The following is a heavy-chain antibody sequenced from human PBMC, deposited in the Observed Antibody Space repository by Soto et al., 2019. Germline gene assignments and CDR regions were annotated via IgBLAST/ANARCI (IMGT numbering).Heavy chain of an antibody. J-gene: IGHJ3*02. D-gene: IGHD3-3*01. CDR3: ARAENFDFWLPRDGFDI. CDR1: ESTFSSFG. V-gene: IGHV3-30*19. Sequence: GGSLRLSCATSESTFSSFGMHWVRQAPGKGLEWVAVISYDGSNKYYADSVKGRFTISRDNSKNTMYLQMNSLRADDTAVYYCARAENFDFWLPRDGFDIWGQGTMVTVSS. CDR2: ISYDGSNK.